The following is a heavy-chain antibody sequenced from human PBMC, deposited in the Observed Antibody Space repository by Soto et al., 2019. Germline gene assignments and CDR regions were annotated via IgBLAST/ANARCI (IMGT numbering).Heavy chain of an antibody. CDR3: AKEDRVVPAALRSYYYGMDV. D-gene: IGHD2-2*01. CDR2: ISYDGSNK. Sequence: GGSLRLSCAASGFTFSSYGMHWVRQAPGKGLEWLAVISYDGSNKYYADSVKGRFTISRDNSKNTLYLQMNSLRAEDTAVYYCAKEDRVVPAALRSYYYGMDVWGQGTTVTVSS. CDR1: GFTFSSYG. V-gene: IGHV3-30*18. J-gene: IGHJ6*02.